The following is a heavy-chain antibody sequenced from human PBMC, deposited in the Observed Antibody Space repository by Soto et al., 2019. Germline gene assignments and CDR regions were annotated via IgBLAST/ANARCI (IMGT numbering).Heavy chain of an antibody. Sequence: SETLSLTCTVSGGSISSYYWSWIRQPPGKGLEWIGYIYYSGSTNYNPSLKSRVTISVDTSKNQFSLKLSSVTAADTAMYYCARGPDDHNWFDPWGQGTLVTVSS. CDR2: IYYSGST. V-gene: IGHV4-59*01. CDR1: GGSISSYY. D-gene: IGHD1-1*01. J-gene: IGHJ5*02. CDR3: ARGPDDHNWFDP.